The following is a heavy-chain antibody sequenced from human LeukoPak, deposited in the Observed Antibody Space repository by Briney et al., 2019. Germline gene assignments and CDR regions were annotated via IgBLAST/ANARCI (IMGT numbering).Heavy chain of an antibody. V-gene: IGHV3-48*03. CDR2: VSSSGGGM. D-gene: IGHD2-2*01. J-gene: IGHJ4*02. CDR1: GFTLSSYE. CDR3: AKDRSSGEYQLLDYFDY. Sequence: PGGSLRLSCAASGFTLSSYEMNWVRQAPGKGLEWVSYVSSSGGGMLYADSVKGRFTISRDNAKNSLSLQMNSLRAEDTAVYYCAKDRSSGEYQLLDYFDYWGQGTLVTVSS.